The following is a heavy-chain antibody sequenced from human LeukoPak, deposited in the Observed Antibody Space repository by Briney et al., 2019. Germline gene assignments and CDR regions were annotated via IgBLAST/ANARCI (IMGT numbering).Heavy chain of an antibody. D-gene: IGHD3-9*01. CDR3: XXADWYGGGDFDY. CDR1: GFTFSSYA. V-gene: IGHV3-23*01. CDR2: ISGSGGTT. Sequence: GGSLRLSCAASGFTFSSYAMSWVRQAPGKGLEWVSDISGSGGTTYYADSVKGRFTISRDNSKNTLYLQMNSLRAEDTAVYYXXXADWYGGGDFDYWGQGTLVTVSS. J-gene: IGHJ4*02.